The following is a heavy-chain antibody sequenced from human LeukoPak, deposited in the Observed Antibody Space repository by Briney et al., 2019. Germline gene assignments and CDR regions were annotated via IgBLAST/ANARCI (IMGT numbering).Heavy chain of an antibody. D-gene: IGHD5-18*01. V-gene: IGHV3-33*01. CDR3: ARGGGYSYGYYYYYGMDV. CDR1: GFTVSSYG. CDR2: IWYDGSNK. Sequence: GGSLRLSCAASGFTVSSYGIHWVRQAPGKGLEWVAVIWYDGSNKYYADSVKGRFTISRDNSKNTLYLQMNSLRAEDTAVYYCARGGGYSYGYYYYYGMDVWGQGTTVTVSS. J-gene: IGHJ6*02.